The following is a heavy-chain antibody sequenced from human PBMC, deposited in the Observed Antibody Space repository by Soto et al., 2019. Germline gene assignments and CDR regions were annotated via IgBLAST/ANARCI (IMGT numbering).Heavy chain of an antibody. CDR1: AFTFSSYW. Sequence: GGSLRLSCAASAFTFSSYWTHWVRQAPGKGLVWVSRMNEDGGTTDYADSVKGRFTISRGNAKNTLYLQMNSLRVEDTAVYYCASDLSGRADVWGQGTTVTVSS. CDR2: MNEDGGTT. D-gene: IGHD3-10*01. J-gene: IGHJ6*02. CDR3: ASDLSGRADV. V-gene: IGHV3-74*01.